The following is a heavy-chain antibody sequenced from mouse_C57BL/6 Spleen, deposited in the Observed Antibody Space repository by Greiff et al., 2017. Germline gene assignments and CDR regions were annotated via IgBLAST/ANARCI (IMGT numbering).Heavy chain of an antibody. CDR3: AKGEDYGSPAWFAY. CDR1: GYAFSSSW. J-gene: IGHJ3*01. D-gene: IGHD1-1*01. V-gene: IGHV1-82*01. CDR2: IYPGDGDT. Sequence: VQLQQSGPELVKPGASVKISCKASGYAFSSSWMNWVKQRPGKGLEWIGRIYPGDGDTNYNGKFKGKATLTADKSSSTAYMQLSSLTSEDSAVYFCAKGEDYGSPAWFAYWGQGTLVTVSA.